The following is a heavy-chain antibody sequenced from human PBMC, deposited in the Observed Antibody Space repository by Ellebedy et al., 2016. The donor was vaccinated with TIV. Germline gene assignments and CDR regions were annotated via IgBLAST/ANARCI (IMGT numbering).Heavy chain of an antibody. Sequence: AASVKVSCKASGSTFTSYEINWARQATGQGLEWMGWMNPNSGNTGDEQKLQGRVTLTRNTSRSTAYMELSSLRSEDTAVYYCATQGPSGFDYWGQGTLVTVSS. V-gene: IGHV1-8*01. CDR2: MNPNSGNT. D-gene: IGHD2-15*01. CDR3: ATQGPSGFDY. J-gene: IGHJ4*02. CDR1: GSTFTSYE.